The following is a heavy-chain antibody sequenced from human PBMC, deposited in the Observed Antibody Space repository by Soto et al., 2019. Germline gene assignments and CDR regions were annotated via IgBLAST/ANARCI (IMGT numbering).Heavy chain of an antibody. J-gene: IGHJ4*02. CDR3: ARGRGCSTGCHNFDY. CDR1: GFTFSSYW. V-gene: IGHV3-7*01. CDR2: IKQDGSEK. Sequence: EVQLVESGGGLVQPGGSLRLSCAASGFTFSSYWMSWVGQAPGKGLEWVANIKQDGSEKYYVDSVKGRFTISRDNAKNSLYLQMNSLRAEDTAVYYCARGRGCSTGCHNFDYWGQGTLVTVSS. D-gene: IGHD2-2*01.